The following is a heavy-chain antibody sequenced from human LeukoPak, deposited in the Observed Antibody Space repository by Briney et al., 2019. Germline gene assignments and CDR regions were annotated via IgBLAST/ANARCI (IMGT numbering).Heavy chain of an antibody. CDR2: MNPNSGNT. J-gene: IGHJ5*02. V-gene: IGHV1-8*01. Sequence: GASVKVSCKASGYTFTTYDINWVRQATGQGLEWMGWMNPNSGNTGYAQKFQGRVTMTRNTSISTAYMELSSLRSEDTAVYSCARGQAATNWFDPWGQGTLVTVSS. CDR3: ARGQAATNWFDP. D-gene: IGHD6-25*01. CDR1: GYTFTTYD.